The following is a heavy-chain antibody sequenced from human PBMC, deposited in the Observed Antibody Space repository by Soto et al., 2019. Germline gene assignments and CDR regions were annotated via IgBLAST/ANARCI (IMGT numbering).Heavy chain of an antibody. CDR1: GFTFSSYA. CDR2: ISGSGGGT. D-gene: IGHD6-13*01. CDR3: AKGRIAGLSAE. Sequence: GGSLSLSCAASGFTFSSYAMSWFRQAPGKGLEWVSAISGSGGGTYYADSVKGRFTISRDNSKNTLYLQMNSLRAEDTAVYYCAKGRIAGLSAEWGEGTLVTLSS. V-gene: IGHV3-23*01. J-gene: IGHJ4*02.